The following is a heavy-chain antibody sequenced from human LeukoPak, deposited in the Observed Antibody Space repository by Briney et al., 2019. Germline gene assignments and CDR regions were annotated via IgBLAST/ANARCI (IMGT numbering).Heavy chain of an antibody. CDR3: AKDWFYVCGMVREVIDY. CDR1: GFTFSSYG. J-gene: IGHJ4*02. D-gene: IGHD3-10*01. CDR2: ISGSGGST. V-gene: IGHV3-23*01. Sequence: GGSLRLSCAASGFTFSSYGMSWVRQAPGKGLEWVPAISGSGGSTYYADSVKGRFTIFRDNSKNTLYLQMNRLSAEATAVYYCAKDWFYVCGMVREVIDYWGQGTLVTVSS.